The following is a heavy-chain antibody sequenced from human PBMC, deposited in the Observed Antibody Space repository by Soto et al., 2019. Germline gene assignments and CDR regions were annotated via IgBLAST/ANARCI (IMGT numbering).Heavy chain of an antibody. CDR2: IYYSGGT. Sequence: QVQLQESGPGLVKPSQTLSLTCTVSGGSISSGDYYWSWIRQPPGKGLEWIGFIYYSGGTYYKPSLKSRVTISEDTSKNKFSLNLSSVTAADTAVYYCARASTGELWVYANWFDPWGPGTLVTVSS. CDR3: ARASTGELWVYANWFDP. D-gene: IGHD3-16*01. J-gene: IGHJ5*02. V-gene: IGHV4-30-4*01. CDR1: GGSISSGDYY.